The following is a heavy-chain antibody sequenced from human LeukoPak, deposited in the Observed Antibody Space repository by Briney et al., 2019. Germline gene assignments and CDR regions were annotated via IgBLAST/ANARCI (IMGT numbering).Heavy chain of an antibody. V-gene: IGHV3-21*01. D-gene: IGHD3-10*01. CDR2: ISSSSSYI. J-gene: IGHJ4*02. CDR3: ARDSRYYGSGSCDY. CDR1: GFTFRTSG. Sequence: GGSLRLSCAASGFTFRTSGMNWVRQAPGKGLEWVSSISSSSSYIYYADSVKGRFTISRDNAKNSLYLQMNSLRAEDTAVYYCARDSRYYGSGSCDYWGQGTLVTVSS.